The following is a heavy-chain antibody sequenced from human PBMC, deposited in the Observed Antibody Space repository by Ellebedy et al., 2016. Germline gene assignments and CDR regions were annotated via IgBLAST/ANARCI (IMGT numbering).Heavy chain of an antibody. CDR3: ARDHEVPDY. D-gene: IGHD3-10*01. Sequence: SVKVSXKASGGTFSSYAISWVRQAPGQGLEWMGRIIPILGIANYAQKFQGRVTITAEKSTSTAYMELSRLRSEDTGVYYCARDHEVPDYWGQGTLVTVSS. CDR1: GGTFSSYA. V-gene: IGHV1-69*04. J-gene: IGHJ4*02. CDR2: IIPILGIA.